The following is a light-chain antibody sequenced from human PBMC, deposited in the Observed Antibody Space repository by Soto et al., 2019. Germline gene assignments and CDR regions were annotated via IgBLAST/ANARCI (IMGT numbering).Light chain of an antibody. V-gene: IGKV3-15*01. J-gene: IGKJ4*01. CDR1: QSVGNN. Sequence: EIVMTQSPATLSVSPGERATLSCRASQSVGNNFAWYQQKPGQAPRLLIFATSSRATGFPGRFCGSGSGTEFTLTISSLQSEEFAVYDCQQYSDWPLTFGGGTKVEIE. CDR3: QQYSDWPLT. CDR2: ATS.